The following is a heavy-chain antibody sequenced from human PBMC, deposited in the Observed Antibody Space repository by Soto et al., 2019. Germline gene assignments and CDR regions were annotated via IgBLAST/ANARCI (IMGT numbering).Heavy chain of an antibody. CDR2: IHVSSSNI. D-gene: IGHD4-17*01. Sequence: EVQLVESGGGLVQPGGSLRLSCVASGFTLSSYHMDWVRQAPGKGLEWIPYIHVSSSNIYYADSVKGRFTISRDNAKNSLYLQMDSLRAEDTAVYYCARDGTTGTANYHYAMDVWGQGTTVTVSS. J-gene: IGHJ6*02. CDR3: ARDGTTGTANYHYAMDV. V-gene: IGHV3-48*03. CDR1: GFTLSSYH.